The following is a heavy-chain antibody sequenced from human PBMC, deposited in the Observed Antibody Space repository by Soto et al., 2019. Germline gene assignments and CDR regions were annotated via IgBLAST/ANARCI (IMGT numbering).Heavy chain of an antibody. CDR3: ARXXFXIGSGGSGSYRYYYYMDV. D-gene: IGHD3-10*01. Sequence: GESLKISCKGSGYSFTSYWIFWVRQMPVKGLEFMGIIYPFYSDTRYSPSFQGHVTISSYNSISTSYLQLISLKASYTAMYYYARXXFXIGSGGSGSYRYYYYMDVWGKGTTVTSP. CDR1: GYSFTSYW. J-gene: IGHJ6*03. V-gene: IGHV5-51*01. CDR2: IYPFYSDT.